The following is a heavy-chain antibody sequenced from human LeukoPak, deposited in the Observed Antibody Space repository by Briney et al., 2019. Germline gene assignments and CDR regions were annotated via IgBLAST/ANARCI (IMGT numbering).Heavy chain of an antibody. CDR3: ARGSGQLGSDY. CDR1: GFTLSRYW. CDR2: IKQDGSDK. D-gene: IGHD7-27*01. Sequence: GGSLRLSCAASGFTLSRYWMSWVRQAPGKGLECVANIKQDGSDKYYVDSVKGRFTISRDNAKNSLYLQMNSLRAEDTAVYYCARGSGQLGSDYWGQGPLVTVSS. J-gene: IGHJ4*02. V-gene: IGHV3-7*01.